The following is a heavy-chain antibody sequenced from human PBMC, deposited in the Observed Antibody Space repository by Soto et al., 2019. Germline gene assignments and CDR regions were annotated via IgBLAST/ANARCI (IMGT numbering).Heavy chain of an antibody. CDR3: ARERLVFPSLGGSYFDL. D-gene: IGHD6-19*01. Sequence: QVQLVESGGGLVKPGGSLRLSCAASGFTFSDYYMSWIRQAPGKGLEWVSYISSSSSYTNYADSVKGRITISRDNTKNSPYLQMNRLGAEDTAVYYWARERLVFPSLGGSYFDLWGRGTLVTVSS. CDR1: GFTFSDYY. J-gene: IGHJ2*01. CDR2: ISSSSSYT. V-gene: IGHV3-11*06.